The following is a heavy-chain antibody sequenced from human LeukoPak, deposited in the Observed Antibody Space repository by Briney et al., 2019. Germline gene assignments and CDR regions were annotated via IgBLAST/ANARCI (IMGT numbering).Heavy chain of an antibody. J-gene: IGHJ4*02. D-gene: IGHD3-10*01. CDR3: ARDGSGVWFDY. CDR1: GYIFTSSG. Sequence: ASVRVSCKASGYIFTSSGMSWVRQAPGQGLEWMGWISAYNGDTKYAQKFQGRVTLTTDTSTSTAYMELRSLRSDDTAVYYCARDGSGVWFDYWGQGTLVTVSS. V-gene: IGHV1-18*01. CDR2: ISAYNGDT.